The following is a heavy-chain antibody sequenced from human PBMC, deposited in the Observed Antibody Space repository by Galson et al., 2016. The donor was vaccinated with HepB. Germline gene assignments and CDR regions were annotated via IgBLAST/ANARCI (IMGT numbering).Heavy chain of an antibody. D-gene: IGHD3-3*01. CDR1: GFTFGDYA. V-gene: IGHV3-49*03. J-gene: IGHJ4*02. CDR3: TRDSNPFYYNFWSGYLLADY. Sequence: SLRLSCAASGFTFGDYAMSWFRQAPGKGLEWVGFIRSKTYGGTTEYAASVKGRFTISRDDSKTIAYLQMNSLSTEDTAVYYCTRDSNPFYYNFWSGYLLADYWGQGTLVTASS. CDR2: IRSKTYGGTT.